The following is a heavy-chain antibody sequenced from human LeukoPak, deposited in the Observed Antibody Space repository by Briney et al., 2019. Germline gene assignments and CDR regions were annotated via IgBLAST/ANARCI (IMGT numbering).Heavy chain of an antibody. Sequence: PSETLSLTCTVSGGSISSGGYYWSWIRQPAGKGLEWIGRIYTSGSTNYNPSLKSRVTISVDTSKNQFSLKLSSVTAADTAVYYCARCSRGYYYYYMDVWGKGTTVTVSS. J-gene: IGHJ6*03. V-gene: IGHV4-61*02. CDR1: GGSISSGGYY. D-gene: IGHD2-2*01. CDR3: ARCSRGYYYYYMDV. CDR2: IYTSGST.